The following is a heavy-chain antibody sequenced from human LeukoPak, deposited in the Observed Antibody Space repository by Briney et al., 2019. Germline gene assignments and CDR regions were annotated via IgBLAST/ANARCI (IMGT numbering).Heavy chain of an antibody. CDR1: GGSFSGYY. V-gene: IGHV4-34*01. Sequence: SETLSLTCAVYGGSFSGYYWSWIRQPPGKGLEWIGEINHSGSTNYNPSLKSRVTISVDTSKNQFSLKLSSVTAAETAVYYCARPHAGYWGQGTLVTVSS. CDR3: ARPHAGY. J-gene: IGHJ4*02. CDR2: INHSGST.